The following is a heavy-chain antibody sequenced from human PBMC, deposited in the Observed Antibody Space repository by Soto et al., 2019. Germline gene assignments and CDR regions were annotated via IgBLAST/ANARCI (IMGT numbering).Heavy chain of an antibody. D-gene: IGHD3-10*01. CDR2: IYPGDSDT. V-gene: IGHV5-51*01. CDR3: ARFSYTMVRGVGWFDP. Sequence: GESLKISCKGSGYSFTSYWIGWVRQMPGKGLEWMGIIYPGDSDTRYSPSFQGKVTISADKSSSTAYLQWSSLKASDTAIYYCARFSYTMVRGVGWFDPRGKGTLVTVSS. CDR1: GYSFTSYW. J-gene: IGHJ5*02.